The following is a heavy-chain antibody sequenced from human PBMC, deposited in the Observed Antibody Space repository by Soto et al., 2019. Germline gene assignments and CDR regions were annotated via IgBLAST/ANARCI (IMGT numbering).Heavy chain of an antibody. Sequence: PGGSLRLSCAASGFTFSSYSINWVRQAPGKGLEWVSSISSSSSYIYYADSVKGRFTISRDNAKNSLYLQMNSLRAEDTAVYYCARDRAGDFDNWGQETLLTVSS. CDR1: GFTFSSYS. V-gene: IGHV3-21*01. J-gene: IGHJ4*02. CDR3: ARDRAGDFDN. CDR2: ISSSSSYI.